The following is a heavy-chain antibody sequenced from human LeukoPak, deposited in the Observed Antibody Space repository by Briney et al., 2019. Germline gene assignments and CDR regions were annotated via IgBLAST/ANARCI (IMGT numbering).Heavy chain of an antibody. D-gene: IGHD3-10*01. V-gene: IGHV4-31*03. Sequence: PSQTLSLTCTVSGDSISSGGYYWSWIRQHPGKGLEWIGYIYYSGSTYYNPSLKSRVTISVDTSKNQFSLKLSSVTAADTAVYYCARNERGYYYGSGSPLDPWGQGTLVTVSS. CDR3: ARNERGYYYGSGSPLDP. CDR2: IYYSGST. CDR1: GDSISSGGYY. J-gene: IGHJ5*02.